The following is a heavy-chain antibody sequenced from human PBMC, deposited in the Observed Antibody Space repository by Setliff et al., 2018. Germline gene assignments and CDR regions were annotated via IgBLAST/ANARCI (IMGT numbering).Heavy chain of an antibody. Sequence: SETLSLTCTVSGDSISSSTYHWGWIRQSPGKGLEWIGNIYYNGNTNKNPSLKSRVTISVDTSRGQFSLRLSSVTAADTAVYYCAKERYFDWFFENWGQGTLVTVSS. CDR3: AKERYFDWFFEN. V-gene: IGHV4-39*07. CDR2: IYYNGNT. J-gene: IGHJ4*02. CDR1: GDSISSSTYH. D-gene: IGHD3-9*01.